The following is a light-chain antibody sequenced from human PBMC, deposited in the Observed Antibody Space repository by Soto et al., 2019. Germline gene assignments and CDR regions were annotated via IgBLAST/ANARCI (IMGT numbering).Light chain of an antibody. J-gene: IGKJ1*01. CDR3: QHYGSSPKT. V-gene: IGKV3-20*01. CDR2: DAS. CDR1: QSISSTY. Sequence: EIVLTQSPGTVSLSPLEVASVSCRGSQSISSTYVTWYHQKPGQAPRLLNYDASRRATGIPDRFSGSGSGTVFTLTISRLEPEDVAVYYCQHYGSSPKTFGQGTKVDIK.